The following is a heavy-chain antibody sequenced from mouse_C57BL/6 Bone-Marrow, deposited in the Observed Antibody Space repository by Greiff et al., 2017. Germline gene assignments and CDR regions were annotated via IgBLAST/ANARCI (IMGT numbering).Heavy chain of an antibody. D-gene: IGHD1-1*01. V-gene: IGHV5-9*01. CDR2: ISGGGGNT. CDR3: ARHAPLYLCDSSPCAY. Sequence: EVKLVESGGGLVKPGGSLKLSCAASGFTFSSYTMSWVRQTPEKRLEWVATISGGGGNTYYPDSVKGRFTLSRDNAKTTLYLQMSSLRSEDTALFHCARHAPLYLCDSSPCAYWGQGTLDSVSA. CDR1: GFTFSSYT. J-gene: IGHJ3*01.